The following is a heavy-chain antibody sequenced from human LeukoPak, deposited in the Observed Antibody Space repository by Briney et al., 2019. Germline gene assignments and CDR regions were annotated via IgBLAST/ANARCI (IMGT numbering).Heavy chain of an antibody. Sequence: SETLSLTCTVSGGSISSYYWNWIRQPAGKGLEYIGRTYPSGSTNYSPSLKSRVTISVDTSKNQFSLKLSSVTAADTAVYYCARGQDYGDYLDYWGQGTLVTVSS. CDR3: ARGQDYGDYLDY. CDR1: GGSISSYY. D-gene: IGHD4-17*01. J-gene: IGHJ4*02. V-gene: IGHV4-4*07. CDR2: TYPSGST.